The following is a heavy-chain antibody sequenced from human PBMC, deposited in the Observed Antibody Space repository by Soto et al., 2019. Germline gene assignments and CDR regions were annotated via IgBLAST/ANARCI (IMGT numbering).Heavy chain of an antibody. CDR3: ARRPGMTTIWFDP. J-gene: IGHJ5*02. D-gene: IGHD4-4*01. V-gene: IGHV4-39*01. CDR1: GGSISSSSYY. CDR2: IYYSGST. Sequence: SETLSLTCTVSGGSISSSSYYWGWIRQPPGKGLEWIGSIYYSGSTYYNPSLKSRVTISVDTSKNQFSLKLSSVTAADTAVYYCARRPGMTTIWFDPWGQGTLVTVSS.